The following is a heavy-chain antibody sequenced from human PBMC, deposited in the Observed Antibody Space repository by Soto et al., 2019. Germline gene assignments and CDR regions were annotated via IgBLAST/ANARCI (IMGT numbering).Heavy chain of an antibody. CDR1: GFTVSSYA. J-gene: IGHJ4*02. CDR2: ISGSGGST. D-gene: IGHD5-18*01. CDR3: AKGWLQLSSGYFDY. Sequence: GGSLRLSCAASGFTVSSYAMSWVRQAPGKGLEWVSAISGSGGSTYYADSVKGRFTISRDNSKNTLYLQMNSLRAEDTAVYYCAKGWLQLSSGYFDYWGQGTLVTVSS. V-gene: IGHV3-23*01.